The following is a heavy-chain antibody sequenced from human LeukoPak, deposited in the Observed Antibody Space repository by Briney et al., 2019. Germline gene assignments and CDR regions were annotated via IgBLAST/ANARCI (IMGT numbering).Heavy chain of an antibody. Sequence: SETLSLTCTVSGDSISSSSYYWGWIRQPPGKGLEWIGSIYYSGSTYYNPSLKSRVTISVDTSKSQFSLKLSSVTAADTAVYYCSGGGFFDYWGQGTLVTVSS. J-gene: IGHJ4*02. CDR1: GDSISSSSYY. D-gene: IGHD3-16*01. V-gene: IGHV4-39*01. CDR3: SGGGFFDY. CDR2: IYYSGST.